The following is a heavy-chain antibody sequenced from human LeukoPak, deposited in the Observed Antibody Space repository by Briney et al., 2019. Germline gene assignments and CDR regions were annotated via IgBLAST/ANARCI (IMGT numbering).Heavy chain of an antibody. CDR1: GGSFSGYY. D-gene: IGHD1-14*01. Sequence: SETLSLTCAVYGGSFSGYYWSWIRQPPGKGLEWIGEMNDSGRTTYNPSLESRATISAERPKNQFSLKLTSVTAADTAVYYCASGSWSRRFAPWGQGTLVTVSS. V-gene: IGHV4-34*01. CDR2: MNDSGRT. J-gene: IGHJ5*02. CDR3: ASGSWSRRFAP.